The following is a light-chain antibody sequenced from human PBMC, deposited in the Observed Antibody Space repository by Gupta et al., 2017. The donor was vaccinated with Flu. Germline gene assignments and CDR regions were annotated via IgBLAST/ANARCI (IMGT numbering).Light chain of an antibody. V-gene: IGKV1-39*01. CDR1: QSISSY. CDR2: AAS. CDR3: QQCYSTLVT. J-gene: IGKJ3*01. Sequence: DIQMTQSPSSLSASVGDRVTITCRASQSISSYLNWYQQKPGKAPKLLIYAASSLQSGVPSRFSGSGSGTDFTLTISSLQPEDFATYYCQQCYSTLVTFGHGTKVDIK.